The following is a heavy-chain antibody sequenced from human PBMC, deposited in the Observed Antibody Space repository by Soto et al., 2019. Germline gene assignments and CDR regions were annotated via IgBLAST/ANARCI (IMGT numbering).Heavy chain of an antibody. J-gene: IGHJ4*02. D-gene: IGHD5-12*01. CDR3: ANFSGYSVAPDY. Sequence: GGSLRLSCAASGFTFSSYAMSWVRQAPGKGLEWVSAISGSGGSTYYADSVKGRFTISRDNSKNTLYLQMNSLRAEDTAVYYCANFSGYSVAPDYWGQGTPVTVSS. V-gene: IGHV3-23*01. CDR1: GFTFSSYA. CDR2: ISGSGGST.